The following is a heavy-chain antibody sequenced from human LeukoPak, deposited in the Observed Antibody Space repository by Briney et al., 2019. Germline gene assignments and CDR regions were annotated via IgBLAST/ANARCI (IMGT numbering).Heavy chain of an antibody. V-gene: IGHV4-30-2*01. CDR3: ARGFWNFRLQGWFDP. Sequence: SETLSLTCTVSGGSISSGGYYWSWIRQPPGKGLEWIGYIYHSGSTYYNPSLKSRVTISVDRSKNQFSLKLSSVTAADTAVYYCARGFWNFRLQGWFDPWGQGTLVTVSS. CDR2: IYHSGST. CDR1: GGSISSGGYY. D-gene: IGHD1-7*01. J-gene: IGHJ5*02.